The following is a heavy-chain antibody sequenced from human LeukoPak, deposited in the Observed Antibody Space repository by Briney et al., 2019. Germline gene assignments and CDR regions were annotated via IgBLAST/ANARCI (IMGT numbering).Heavy chain of an antibody. CDR3: ARDLTYYDFWSGYYTGMGLYDY. D-gene: IGHD3-3*01. CDR1: GGSISSSSYY. V-gene: IGHV4-39*02. CDR2: IYYSGST. J-gene: IGHJ4*02. Sequence: SETLSLTCTVSGGSISSSSYYWGWIRQPPGKGLEWIGSIYYSGSTYYNPSLKSRVTISVDTSKNQFSLKLSSVTAADTAVYYCARDLTYYDFWSGYYTGMGLYDYWGQGTLVTVSS.